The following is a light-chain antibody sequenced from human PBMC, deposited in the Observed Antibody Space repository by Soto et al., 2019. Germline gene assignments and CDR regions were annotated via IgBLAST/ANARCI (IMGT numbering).Light chain of an antibody. CDR1: QSASSSY. CDR3: QQYGSSPLT. Sequence: EIVLTQSPGTLSLCPGERATLSCRASQSASSSYLAWYQQKPGQAPRLLIYGASSRATGIPDRFSGSGSGTDFTLTISRLEPEDFAVYYCQQYGSSPLTFGGGTKVDIK. J-gene: IGKJ4*01. CDR2: GAS. V-gene: IGKV3-20*01.